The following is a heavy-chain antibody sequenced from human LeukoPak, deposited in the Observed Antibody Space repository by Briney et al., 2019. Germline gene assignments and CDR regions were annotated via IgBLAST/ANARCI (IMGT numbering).Heavy chain of an antibody. V-gene: IGHV3-48*03. CDR3: ARDHDYGDSDY. CDR2: TSSSGSTI. CDR1: GFTFSSYE. Sequence: PGGSLRLSCAASGFTFSSYEMNWVRQAPGKGLEWVSYTSSSGSTIYYADPVKGRFTISRDNAKNSLYLQMNSLRAEDTAVYYYARDHDYGDSDYWGQGTLVTVSS. J-gene: IGHJ4*02. D-gene: IGHD4-17*01.